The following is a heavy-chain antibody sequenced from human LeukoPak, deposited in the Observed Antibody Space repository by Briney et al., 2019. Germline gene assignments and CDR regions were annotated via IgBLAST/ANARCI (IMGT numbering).Heavy chain of an antibody. Sequence: GGSLRLSCAASGFTFSSYGMHWVRQAPGKGLEWVAVIWYGGSNKYYADSVKGRFTISRDNSKNTLYLQMNSLRAEDTAVYYCAKGSYSSGYQYYFDYWGQGTLVTVSS. CDR3: AKGSYSSGYQYYFDY. V-gene: IGHV3-30*02. J-gene: IGHJ4*02. D-gene: IGHD6-19*01. CDR2: IWYGGSNK. CDR1: GFTFSSYG.